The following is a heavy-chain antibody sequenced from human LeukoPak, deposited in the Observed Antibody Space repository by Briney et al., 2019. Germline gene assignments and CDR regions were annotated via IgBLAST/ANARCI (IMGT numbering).Heavy chain of an antibody. Sequence: ASVKVSCKASGYTFTSYYMHWVRQASGQGLEWMGIINPSGGSTSYAQKFQGRVTMTRDTSTSTVYMELSSLRSEDTAVYYCARDQEDTAMVDYYYYYMDVWGKGTTVTVSS. D-gene: IGHD5-18*01. CDR3: ARDQEDTAMVDYYYYYMDV. CDR1: GYTFTSYY. CDR2: INPSGGST. J-gene: IGHJ6*03. V-gene: IGHV1-46*01.